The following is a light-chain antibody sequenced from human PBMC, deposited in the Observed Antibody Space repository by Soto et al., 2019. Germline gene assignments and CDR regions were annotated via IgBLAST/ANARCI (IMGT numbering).Light chain of an antibody. CDR3: RLYGSSPLCT. CDR1: QSVSSNY. J-gene: IGKJ3*01. V-gene: IGKV3-20*01. CDR2: GAS. Sequence: EIVLTQSPGTLSLSPGERATLSCRASQSVSSNYLAWYQQKPGQAPRLLIYGASSRATGIPDRFSGSGSGTHFTLTVSTLEHEDFSVYCCRLYGSSPLCTFGPGTKVDIK.